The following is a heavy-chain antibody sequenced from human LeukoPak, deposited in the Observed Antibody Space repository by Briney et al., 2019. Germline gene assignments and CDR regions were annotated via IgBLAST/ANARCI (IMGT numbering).Heavy chain of an antibody. J-gene: IGHJ3*02. D-gene: IGHD3-16*02. CDR1: GGTFSSYT. CDR2: IIPIFGTA. CDR3: ARLDDYVWGSYRYPDAFDI. V-gene: IGHV1-69*05. Sequence: SVKVSCKASGGTFSSYTISWVRQAPGQGLEWMGRIIPIFGTANYAQKFQGRVTITTDESTSTAYMELSSLRSEDTAVYYCARLDDYVWGSYRYPDAFDIWGQGTMVTVSS.